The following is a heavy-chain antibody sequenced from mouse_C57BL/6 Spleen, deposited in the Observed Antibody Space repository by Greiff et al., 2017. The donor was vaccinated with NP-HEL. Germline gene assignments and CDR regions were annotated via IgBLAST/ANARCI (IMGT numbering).Heavy chain of an antibody. D-gene: IGHD2-2*01. Sequence: EVKLQQSGAELVRPGASVKLSCTASGFNIKDDYMHWVKQRPEQGLEWIGWIDPENGDTEYASKFQGKATITADTSSNTAYLQLSSLTSEDTAVYYCTTKRGYDVDYWGQGTTLTVSS. CDR2: IDPENGDT. CDR3: TTKRGYDVDY. J-gene: IGHJ2*01. V-gene: IGHV14-4*01. CDR1: GFNIKDDY.